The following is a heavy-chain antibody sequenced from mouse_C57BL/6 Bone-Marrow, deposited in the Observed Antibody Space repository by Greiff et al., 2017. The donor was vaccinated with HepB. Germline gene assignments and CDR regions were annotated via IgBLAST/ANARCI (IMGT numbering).Heavy chain of an antibody. Sequence: DVKLQESGPGLVKPSQSLSLTCSVTGYSITSGYYWNWIRQFPGNKLEWMGYISYDGSNNYNPSLKNRISITRDTSKNQFFLKLNSVTTEDTATYYCARGYYGSSYNWYFDVWGTGTTVTVSS. CDR2: ISYDGSN. D-gene: IGHD1-1*01. CDR1: GYSITSGYY. V-gene: IGHV3-6*01. CDR3: ARGYYGSSYNWYFDV. J-gene: IGHJ1*03.